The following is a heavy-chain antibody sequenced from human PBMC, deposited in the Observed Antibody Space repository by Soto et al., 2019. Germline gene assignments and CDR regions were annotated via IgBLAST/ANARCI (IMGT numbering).Heavy chain of an antibody. V-gene: IGHV1-18*01. CDR3: ARDRRIQLWLADAFDI. Sequence: QVQLVQSGAEVKKPGASVKVSCKASGYTFTSYGISWVRQAPGQGLEWMGWISAYNGNTNYAQKLQGRVTMTTDTSTSTAYRELSNLRSDDTAVYYCARDRRIQLWLADAFDIWGQGTMVTVSS. CDR2: ISAYNGNT. J-gene: IGHJ3*02. CDR1: GYTFTSYG. D-gene: IGHD5-18*01.